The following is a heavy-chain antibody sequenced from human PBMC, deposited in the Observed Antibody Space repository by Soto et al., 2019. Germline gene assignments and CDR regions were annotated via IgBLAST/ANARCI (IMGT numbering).Heavy chain of an antibody. V-gene: IGHV3-30-3*01. CDR3: ARDPRRRQWLVRTYYYYGMDV. Sequence: QVQLVESGGGVVQPGRSLRLSCAASGFTFSSYAMHWVRQAPGKGLEWVAVISYDGSNKYYADSVKGRFTISRDNSKNTLYLQMNSLRAEDTAVYYCARDPRRRQWLVRTYYYYGMDVWGQGTTVTVSS. D-gene: IGHD6-19*01. J-gene: IGHJ6*02. CDR2: ISYDGSNK. CDR1: GFTFSSYA.